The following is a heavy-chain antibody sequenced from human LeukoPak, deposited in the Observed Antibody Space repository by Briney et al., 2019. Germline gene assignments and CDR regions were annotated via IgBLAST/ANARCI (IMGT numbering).Heavy chain of an antibody. CDR2: IWYDGSNK. D-gene: IGHD6-19*01. V-gene: IGHV3-33*01. J-gene: IGHJ4*02. Sequence: GGSLRLSCAASGFTFSSYGMHWVRQAPGKGLEWVAVIWYDGSNKYYADSVKGRFTISRDNSKNTLYLQMNSLRAEDTAVYYCAGSRYSSGWYGVLDYRGQGTLVTVSS. CDR1: GFTFSSYG. CDR3: AGSRYSSGWYGVLDY.